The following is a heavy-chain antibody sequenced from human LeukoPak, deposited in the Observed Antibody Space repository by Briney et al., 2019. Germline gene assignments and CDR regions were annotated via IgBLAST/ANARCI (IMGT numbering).Heavy chain of an antibody. CDR1: VLTYSSYG. J-gene: IGHJ4*02. CDR3: ATKGRGYDSLYGSYRY. V-gene: IGHV3-30*03. D-gene: IGHD3-9*01. Sequence: PGGSLTLFCAASVLTYSSYGVHWVRQAPGKGLEWVAVISYDGSNKYYADSVKGRFTISRDNSKNTLYLQMNSLRAEDTAVYYCATKGRGYDSLYGSYRYWGQGTLVTVSS. CDR2: ISYDGSNK.